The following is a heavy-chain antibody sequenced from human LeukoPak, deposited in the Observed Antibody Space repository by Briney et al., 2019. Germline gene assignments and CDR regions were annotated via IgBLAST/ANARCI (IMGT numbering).Heavy chain of an antibody. CDR2: IIPILGIA. CDR3: ARARDDYGDYAYYYYGMDV. Sequence: SVKVSFKASGGTFSSYAISWVRQAPGQGLAWMGRIIPILGIANYAQKFQGRVTITADKSTSTAYMELSSLRSEDTAVYYCARARDDYGDYAYYYYGMDVWGQGTTVTVSS. V-gene: IGHV1-69*04. J-gene: IGHJ6*02. D-gene: IGHD4-17*01. CDR1: GGTFSSYA.